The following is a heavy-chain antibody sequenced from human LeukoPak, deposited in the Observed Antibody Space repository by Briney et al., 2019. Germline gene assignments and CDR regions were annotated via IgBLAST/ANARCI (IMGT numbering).Heavy chain of an antibody. V-gene: IGHV3-23*01. Sequence: GGSLRLSCAASGFTFSSYGMSWVRQAPGKGLEWVSSISGSGGNVYYAGSVRGRFTISRDNSKNTVHLQMNSLRTEDTAIYFCATDRGDYGDYIRHWGQGTLVTVSS. D-gene: IGHD4-17*01. CDR1: GFTFSSYG. CDR2: ISGSGGNV. CDR3: ATDRGDYGDYIRH. J-gene: IGHJ4*02.